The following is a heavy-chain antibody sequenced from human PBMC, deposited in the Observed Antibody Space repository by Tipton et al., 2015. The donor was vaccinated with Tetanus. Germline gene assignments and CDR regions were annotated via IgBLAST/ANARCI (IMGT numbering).Heavy chain of an antibody. J-gene: IGHJ4*02. V-gene: IGHV4-59*12. CDR2: IDYFGTT. CDR1: GGSISTYH. Sequence: TLSLTCTVSGGSISTYHWNWIRQFPGKGLEWIGYIDYFGTTKYNPSLKSRVAMSVDTSKNQFSLQLNSVTPEDTAVYYCARYSSGWYIDYWGQGTLVTVSS. D-gene: IGHD6-19*01. CDR3: ARYSSGWYIDY.